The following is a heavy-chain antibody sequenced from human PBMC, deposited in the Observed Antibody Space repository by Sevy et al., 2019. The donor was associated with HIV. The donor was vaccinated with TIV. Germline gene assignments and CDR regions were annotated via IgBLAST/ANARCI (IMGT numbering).Heavy chain of an antibody. CDR2: ISGSDGST. V-gene: IGHV3-23*01. CDR1: GFTFSSYA. D-gene: IGHD6-19*01. J-gene: IGHJ1*01. Sequence: GGSLRLSCAASGFTFSSYAMSWVRQAPGKGLEWVSTISGSDGSTYYADSVKGRFTISRDNPKNPLYLQINSLRAEDTAAYYCALAVAGTAEYFQHWGQGTLVTVSS. CDR3: ALAVAGTAEYFQH.